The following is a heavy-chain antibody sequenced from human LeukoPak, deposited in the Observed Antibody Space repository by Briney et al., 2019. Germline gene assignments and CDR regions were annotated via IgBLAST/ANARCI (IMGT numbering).Heavy chain of an antibody. CDR1: GFTFSKYW. V-gene: IGHV3-7*01. Sequence: GGSLRLSCAASGFTFSKYWMTWVRQAPGKGLDWVATMNEDGSEIHHMDSVKGRFTISRDNAKNSLYLQMNSLRAEDTAVYYCARALWRTVVTAFGYWGQGTLVTVSS. J-gene: IGHJ4*02. CDR3: ARALWRTVVTAFGY. CDR2: MNEDGSEI. D-gene: IGHD4-23*01.